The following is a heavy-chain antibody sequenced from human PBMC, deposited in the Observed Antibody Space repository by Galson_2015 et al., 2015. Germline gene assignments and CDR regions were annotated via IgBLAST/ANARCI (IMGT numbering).Heavy chain of an antibody. J-gene: IGHJ4*02. Sequence: SVKVSCKVSGYTLTELSMHWVRQAPGKGLEWMGGFDPEDGKTIYAQKFQGRVTMTEDTSTDTAYMELSSLRSEDTAVYYCATVGYYDSSGYYYKGDYWGQGTLVAVSS. V-gene: IGHV1-24*01. CDR1: GYTLTELS. D-gene: IGHD3-22*01. CDR2: FDPEDGKT. CDR3: ATVGYYDSSGYYYKGDY.